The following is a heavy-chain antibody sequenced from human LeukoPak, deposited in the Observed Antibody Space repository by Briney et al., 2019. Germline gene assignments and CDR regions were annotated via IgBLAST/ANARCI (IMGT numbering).Heavy chain of an antibody. CDR3: ATDVPAVTIFGY. J-gene: IGHJ4*02. V-gene: IGHV3-74*01. Sequence: GGSLRLSCAASGFTFSTYWMHWVRQAPGTGLVWVSLINSDGSSTNYADSVKGRFTISRDNAKNALYLQMNSLRAEDTAVYYCATDVPAVTIFGYWGQGTLVTVSS. D-gene: IGHD2-2*01. CDR1: GFTFSTYW. CDR2: INSDGSST.